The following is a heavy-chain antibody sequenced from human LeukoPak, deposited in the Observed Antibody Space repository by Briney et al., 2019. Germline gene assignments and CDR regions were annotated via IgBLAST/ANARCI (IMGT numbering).Heavy chain of an antibody. D-gene: IGHD3-10*01. J-gene: IGHJ4*02. CDR1: GGSFSGYY. Sequence: PSETLSLTCAVYGGSFSGYYWSWIRQPPGKGLEWIGEINHSGSTNYNPSLKSRVTISVDTSKNQCSLKLSSVTAADTAVYYCARGFKGSGSYYNSPYFDYWGQGTLVTVSS. V-gene: IGHV4-34*01. CDR2: INHSGST. CDR3: ARGFKGSGSYYNSPYFDY.